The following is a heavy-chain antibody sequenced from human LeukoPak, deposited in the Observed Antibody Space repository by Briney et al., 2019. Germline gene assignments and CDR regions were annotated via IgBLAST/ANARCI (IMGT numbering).Heavy chain of an antibody. D-gene: IGHD2-15*01. V-gene: IGHV4-39*07. CDR2: ISYSGST. CDR1: GGSISSSSYY. Sequence: SETLSLTCTVSGGSISSSSYYWGWIRQPPGKGLEWIGSISYSGSTYYNPSLKSRVTVSVDTSKNQFSLKLSSVTAAGTAVYYCARGYCSGGSCYSYYYYNYMDVWGKGTTVTVSS. J-gene: IGHJ6*03. CDR3: ARGYCSGGSCYSYYYYNYMDV.